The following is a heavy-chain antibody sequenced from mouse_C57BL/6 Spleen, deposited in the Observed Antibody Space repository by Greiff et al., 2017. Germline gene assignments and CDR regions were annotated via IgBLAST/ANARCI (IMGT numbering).Heavy chain of an antibody. J-gene: IGHJ3*01. CDR1: GYSFTSYY. CDR2: IYPGSGNT. Sequence: QVQLQQSGPELVKPGASVKISCKASGYSFTSYYIHWVKQRPGQGLAWIGWIYPGSGNTKYNEKFKGKATLTADTSSMTAYMQLSSLTSEDSAVYYCARSLTGSFAYWGQGTLVTVSA. CDR3: ARSLTGSFAY. D-gene: IGHD4-1*01. V-gene: IGHV1-66*01.